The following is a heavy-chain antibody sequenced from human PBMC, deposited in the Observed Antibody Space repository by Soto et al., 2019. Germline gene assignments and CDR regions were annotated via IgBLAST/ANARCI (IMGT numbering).Heavy chain of an antibody. D-gene: IGHD4-17*01. J-gene: IGHJ3*01. CDR2: INAGNGNT. CDR3: AAFATTGDAFDV. CDR1: GYTFSNYA. V-gene: IGHV1-3*01. Sequence: ASVKVSCKASGYTFSNYAIHWVRQAPGQRLEWMGWINAGNGNTKSSQKFQERVTITRDMSTSTAYMELSSLRSEDTAVYYCAAFATTGDAFDVWGQGTMVTVSS.